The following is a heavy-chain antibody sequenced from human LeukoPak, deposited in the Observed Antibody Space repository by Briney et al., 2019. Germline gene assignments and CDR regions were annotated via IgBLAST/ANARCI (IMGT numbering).Heavy chain of an antibody. CDR3: ARDIRYAYGYFDY. J-gene: IGHJ4*02. CDR1: GGSISSSSYY. D-gene: IGHD5-18*01. V-gene: IGHV4-39*07. CDR2: IYYSGST. Sequence: SETLSLTCTVSGGSISSSSYYWGWIRQPPGKGLECIGSIYYSGSTYYNPSLKSRVSISVDTSKNQFSLKLSSVTAADTAVYYCARDIRYAYGYFDYWGQGTLVTVSS.